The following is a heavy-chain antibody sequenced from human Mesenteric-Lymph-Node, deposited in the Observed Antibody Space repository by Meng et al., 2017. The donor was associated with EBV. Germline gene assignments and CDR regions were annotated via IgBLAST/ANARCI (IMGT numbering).Heavy chain of an antibody. CDR2: IYHSGST. J-gene: IGHJ4*02. D-gene: IGHD6-19*01. CDR3: ARVGQWLPIDY. V-gene: IGHV4-4*02. Sequence: QGLLQESGPGLVKPWGTLYLTCAVSGGSSSSSNWWSWVSQPPGKGLEWIGEIYHSGSTNYNPSLKSRVTISVDKSKNQFSLNLSSVTAADTAVYYCARVGQWLPIDYWGQGTLVTVSS. CDR1: GGSSSSSNW.